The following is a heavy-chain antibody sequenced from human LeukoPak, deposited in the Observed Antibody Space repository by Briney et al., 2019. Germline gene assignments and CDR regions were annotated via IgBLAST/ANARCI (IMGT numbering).Heavy chain of an antibody. V-gene: IGHV1-18*01. J-gene: IGHJ4*02. D-gene: IGHD3-22*01. CDR2: ISAYNGNT. CDR3: ARDQGEAGGDYYDSSGYYYSFDY. Sequence: ASVKVSCKASGYTFTSYGISWVRQAPGQGLEWMGWISAYNGNTNYAQKLQGRVTMTTDTSASTAYMELRSLRSDDTAVYYCARDQGEAGGDYYDSSGYYYSFDYWGQGTLVTVSS. CDR1: GYTFTSYG.